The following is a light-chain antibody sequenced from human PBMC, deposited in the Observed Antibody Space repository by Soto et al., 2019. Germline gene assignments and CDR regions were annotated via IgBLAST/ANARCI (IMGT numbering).Light chain of an antibody. J-gene: IGKJ4*01. V-gene: IGKV1-9*01. CDR3: QQLDSYPLT. Sequence: DIQLTQSPSFLSACVGDRVSITCRASQGINSCLAWYQQRPGKAPNVLIYGASTLQSGVPSRFSGSGSGTEFTLTISSLQPEDFATYFCQQLDSYPLTFGGGTKVEIK. CDR1: QGINSC. CDR2: GAS.